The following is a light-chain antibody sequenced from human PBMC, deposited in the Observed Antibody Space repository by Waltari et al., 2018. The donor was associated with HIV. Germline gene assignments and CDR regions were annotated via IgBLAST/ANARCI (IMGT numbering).Light chain of an antibody. V-gene: IGLV2-23*01. CDR2: EGA. CDR3: CSYAGPNPLI. CDR1: SIHVGRYDL. J-gene: IGLJ2*01. Sequence: QSALTPPASVSGSPRQSLTLSCTGTSIHVGRYDLVTCYQHFPGKPPQLVIFEGAKRPSGVSNRFSGSKSGNTASLTISGLQAEDEAEYYCCSYAGPNPLIFGGGTKVTVL.